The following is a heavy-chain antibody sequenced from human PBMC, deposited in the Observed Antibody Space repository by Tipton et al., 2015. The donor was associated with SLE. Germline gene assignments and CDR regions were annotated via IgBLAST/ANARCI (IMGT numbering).Heavy chain of an antibody. CDR2: IYYSGST. J-gene: IGHJ4*02. V-gene: IGHV4-31*11. D-gene: IGHD6-13*01. CDR1: GGSISSGGYY. Sequence: TLSLTCAVSGGSISSGGYYWSWIRQHPGKGLEWIGYIYYSGSTHYNPSLKSRVTISVDTSKNQFSLKLSSVTAADTAVYYCARDQSSWYGDYFDYWGQGTLVTVSS. CDR3: ARDQSSWYGDYFDY.